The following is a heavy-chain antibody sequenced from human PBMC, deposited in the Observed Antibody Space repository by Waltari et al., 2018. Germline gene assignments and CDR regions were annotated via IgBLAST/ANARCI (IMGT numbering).Heavy chain of an antibody. Sequence: EVQLVQSGAEVKKPGESLKISCKGSGYSFTSYWIGWVRQMPGKGLEWMGISYPGDSDTRYSPSFQGQVTISADKSISTAYLQWSSLKASDTAMYYCARIGAHTFGGVIARDDWFDPWGQGTLVTVSS. D-gene: IGHD3-16*02. CDR3: ARIGAHTFGGVIARDDWFDP. CDR2: SYPGDSDT. CDR1: GYSFTSYW. V-gene: IGHV5-51*01. J-gene: IGHJ5*02.